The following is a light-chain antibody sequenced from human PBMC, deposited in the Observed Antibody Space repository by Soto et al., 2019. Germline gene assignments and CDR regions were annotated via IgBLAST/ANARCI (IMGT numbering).Light chain of an antibody. V-gene: IGKV1-39*01. J-gene: IGKJ2*01. CDR3: QQSYSTPYT. CDR2: AAS. Sequence: DIQMTQSPSSLSAFVGDRVTVTCRASQSISSHLNWYQQKPGKAPKLLIYAASSLQSGISSRFSGSGSGTDFTLTISSLQPEDFATYYCQQSYSTPYTFGQGTKLEIK. CDR1: QSISSH.